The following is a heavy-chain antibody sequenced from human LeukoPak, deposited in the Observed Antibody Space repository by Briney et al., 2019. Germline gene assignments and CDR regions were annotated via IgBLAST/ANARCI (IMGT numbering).Heavy chain of an antibody. D-gene: IGHD5-24*01. CDR2: IYSGGST. CDR1: GFTVSSNH. CDR3: ASWQMGLADAFDI. V-gene: IGHV3-53*01. J-gene: IGHJ3*02. Sequence: TGGSLRLSCAASGFTVSSNHMSWVRQAPGKGLEWVSVIYSGGSTYYADSVKGRFTISRDNSKNTLYLQMNSLRAEDTAVYYCASWQMGLADAFDIWGQGTMVTVSS.